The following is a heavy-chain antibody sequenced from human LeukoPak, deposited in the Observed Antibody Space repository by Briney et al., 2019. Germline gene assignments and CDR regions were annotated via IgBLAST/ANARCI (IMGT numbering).Heavy chain of an antibody. J-gene: IGHJ4*02. D-gene: IGHD1-14*01. CDR3: ARDPTAATPQYFDY. Sequence: GGSLRLSCAASGFTVSSNYMSWVRQAPGKGLEWVAVIWYDGSNKYYADSVKGRFTISRDNSKNRLYLQMNSLRAEDTAVYYCARDPTAATPQYFDYWGQGTLVTVSS. CDR2: IWYDGSNK. CDR1: GFTVSSNY. V-gene: IGHV3-33*08.